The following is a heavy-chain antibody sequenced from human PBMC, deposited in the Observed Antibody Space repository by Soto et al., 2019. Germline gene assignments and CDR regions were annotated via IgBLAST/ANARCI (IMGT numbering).Heavy chain of an antibody. CDR1: CGSVSSGSYY. D-gene: IGHD1-26*01. Sequence: SETLSLTCTFSCGSVSSGSYYWSWIRQPPGKGLEWIGYIYYSGSTNYNPSLKSRVTISVDTSKNQFSLKLSSVTAADTAVYYCARARRVGATYYFDYWGQGTLVTVSS. CDR2: IYYSGST. J-gene: IGHJ4*02. V-gene: IGHV4-61*01. CDR3: ARARRVGATYYFDY.